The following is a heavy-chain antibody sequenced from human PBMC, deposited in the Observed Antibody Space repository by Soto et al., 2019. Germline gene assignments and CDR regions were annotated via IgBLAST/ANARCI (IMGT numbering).Heavy chain of an antibody. J-gene: IGHJ5*02. CDR3: AREIVVVVAATPSMCNWFDP. CDR1: GGSISSSNW. D-gene: IGHD2-15*01. Sequence: SETLSLTCAVSGGSISSSNWWSWVRQPPGKGLEWIGEINHSGSPNYNPSLKSRVTISVDTSKNQFSLKLSSVTAADTAVYYCAREIVVVVAATPSMCNWFDPWGQGTLVTVS. CDR2: INHSGSP. V-gene: IGHV4-4*02.